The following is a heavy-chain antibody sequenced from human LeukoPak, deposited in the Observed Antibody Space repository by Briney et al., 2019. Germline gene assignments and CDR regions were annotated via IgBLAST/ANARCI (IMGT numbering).Heavy chain of an antibody. CDR1: GGTFSSYA. CDR3: ARQMYYGGNSVDY. CDR2: IIPILGIA. J-gene: IGHJ4*02. V-gene: IGHV1-69*04. Sequence: PRASVKVSCKASGGTFSSYAISWVRQAPGQGLEWMGRIIPILGIANYAQKFQGRVTITADKSTSTAYMELSSLRSEDTAVYYCARQMYYGGNSVDYWGQGTLVTVSS. D-gene: IGHD4-17*01.